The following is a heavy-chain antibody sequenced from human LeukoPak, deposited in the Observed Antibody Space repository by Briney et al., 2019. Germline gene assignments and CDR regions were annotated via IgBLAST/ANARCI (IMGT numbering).Heavy chain of an antibody. CDR1: GGSISSGRYY. J-gene: IGHJ5*02. CDR3: ARDWIEYSSSWPNWFDP. CDR2: IYTRGST. V-gene: IGHV4-61*02. D-gene: IGHD6-13*01. Sequence: PSETLSLTCNVSGGSISSGRYYWSWIRQPAGKGLEWIGRIYTRGSTNYNPSLKSRVTMSVDTSKNQFSLKLSSVTAADTAVYYCARDWIEYSSSWPNWFDPWGQGTLVTVSS.